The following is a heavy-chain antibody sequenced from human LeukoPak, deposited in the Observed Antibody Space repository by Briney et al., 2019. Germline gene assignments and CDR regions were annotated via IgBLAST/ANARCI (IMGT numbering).Heavy chain of an antibody. CDR2: ISGSDGYT. D-gene: IGHD3-10*01. Sequence: PGGSLRLSCGASGFTFSSYAMSWVRQAPGKGLEWVSGISGSDGYTYYADSVKGRFTISRDNAKNSLYLQMNSLRAEDTALYYCARGAQVRVIPYYFDYWGQGTLVTVSS. V-gene: IGHV3-23*01. J-gene: IGHJ4*02. CDR1: GFTFSSYA. CDR3: ARGAQVRVIPYYFDY.